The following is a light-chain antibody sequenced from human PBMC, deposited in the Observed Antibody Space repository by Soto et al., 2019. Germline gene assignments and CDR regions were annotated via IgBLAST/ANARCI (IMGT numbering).Light chain of an antibody. V-gene: IGLV8-61*01. CDR3: VLDMGSGIWV. Sequence: QAVVTQEPSFSVSPGGTVTLTCGLSSGSVSTSYYPSWYQQTPGQAPRTLIYSTNTRSSGVPDRFSGSILGNKAALTITGAQADDESHYYCVLDMGSGIWVFGGGTQLTVL. J-gene: IGLJ7*01. CDR2: STN. CDR1: SGSVSTSYY.